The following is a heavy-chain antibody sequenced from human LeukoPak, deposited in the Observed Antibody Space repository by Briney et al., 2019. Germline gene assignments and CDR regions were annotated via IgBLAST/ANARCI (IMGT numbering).Heavy chain of an antibody. CDR2: ISGSGGST. D-gene: IGHD1-26*01. J-gene: IGHJ4*02. Sequence: AGGSLRLSCAASGFTFSSYAMYWVRQAPGKGLEWVSGISGSGGSTYYADSVKGRFTISRDNSKNTLYLQMNSLRAEDTAVYYCARMGVGATFWGQGTLVTVSS. V-gene: IGHV3-23*01. CDR3: ARMGVGATF. CDR1: GFTFSSYA.